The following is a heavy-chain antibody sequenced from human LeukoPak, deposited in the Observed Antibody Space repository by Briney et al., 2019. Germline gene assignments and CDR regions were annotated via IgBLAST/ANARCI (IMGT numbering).Heavy chain of an antibody. J-gene: IGHJ6*02. CDR2: MNPNSGNT. CDR3: ARGSQTYYDFWSGYRLYYYGMDV. V-gene: IGHV1-8*01. CDR1: GYTFTSYD. D-gene: IGHD3-3*01. Sequence: GASVKVSCKASGYTFTSYDINWVRQATGQGLEWMGWMNPNSGNTGYAQKFQGRVTMTRDTSISTAYMELSSLRSEDTAVYYCARGSQTYYDFWSGYRLYYYGMDVWGQGTTVTVSS.